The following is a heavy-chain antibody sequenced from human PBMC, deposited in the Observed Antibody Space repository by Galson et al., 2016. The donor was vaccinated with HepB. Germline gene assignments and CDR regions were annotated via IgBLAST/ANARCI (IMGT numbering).Heavy chain of an antibody. Sequence: SLRLSCAASGFTFSTYAMSWVRQAPGKGLEWVSAISGSGVNAHYADSVKGRFTISRDNSKNTLYLQMSSLRAEDTAVYYCARAPLEMATIQRGYFDYWGQGTLVTVSS. J-gene: IGHJ4*02. CDR3: ARAPLEMATIQRGYFDY. V-gene: IGHV3-23*01. CDR2: ISGSGVNA. CDR1: GFTFSTYA. D-gene: IGHD5-24*01.